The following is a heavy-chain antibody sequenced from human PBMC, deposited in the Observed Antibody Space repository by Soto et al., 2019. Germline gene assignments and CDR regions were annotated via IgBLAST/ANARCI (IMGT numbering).Heavy chain of an antibody. CDR3: ARDLGFALSDY. CDR2: INAGNGIT. Sequence: APVEVSCKASGYSFASYAMHWVRQAPGQRLEWMGWINAGNGITKYSQKFQGRVTITRDTSASTAYMELSGLRSEDTAVYSCARDLGFALSDYWGQGTLVTVSS. V-gene: IGHV1-3*01. CDR1: GYSFASYA. D-gene: IGHD3-16*01. J-gene: IGHJ4*02.